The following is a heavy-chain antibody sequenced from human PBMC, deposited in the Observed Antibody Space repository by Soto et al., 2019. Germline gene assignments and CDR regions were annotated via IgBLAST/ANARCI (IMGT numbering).Heavy chain of an antibody. CDR1: GYTFTSYG. V-gene: IGHV1-18*01. J-gene: IGHJ3*02. CDR3: ARDVNYYDSSGYYSAFDI. Sequence: ASVKVSCKASGYTFTSYGISWVRQAPGQGLEWMGWISAYNGNTNYAQKLQGRVTMTTDTSTSTAYMELRSLRSDDTAVYYCARDVNYYDSSGYYSAFDIWGQGTMVTVSS. D-gene: IGHD3-22*01. CDR2: ISAYNGNT.